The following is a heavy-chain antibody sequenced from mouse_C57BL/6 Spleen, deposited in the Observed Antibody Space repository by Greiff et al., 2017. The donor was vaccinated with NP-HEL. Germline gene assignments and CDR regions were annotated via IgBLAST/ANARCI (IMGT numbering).Heavy chain of an antibody. CDR1: GYTFTSYW. J-gene: IGHJ2*01. Sequence: QVHLPPHGAELVRPGSSVKLSCKASGYTFTSYWMHWVKQRPIQGLEWIGNIDPSDSETHYNQKFKDKATLTVDKSSSTAYMQLHSLTSEDSAVYYCARNSLRRVYFDYWGQGTTLTVSS. CDR3: ARNSLRRVYFDY. CDR2: IDPSDSET. V-gene: IGHV1-52*01.